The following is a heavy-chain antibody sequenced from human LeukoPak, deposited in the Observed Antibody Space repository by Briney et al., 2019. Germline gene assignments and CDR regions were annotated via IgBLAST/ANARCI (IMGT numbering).Heavy chain of an antibody. CDR3: ARDRGTTGTTGWLFEY. J-gene: IGHJ4*02. CDR2: IWYDGSNK. CDR1: GFIFSGSG. Sequence: GGSLRLSCAASGFIFSGSGMHWVRQAPGKELEWVAIIWYDGSNKYYADSVKGRFTISRDNSKNTLYLQMNSLRAEDTAVYYCARDRGTTGTTGWLFEYWGQGTLVTVSS. V-gene: IGHV3-33*01. D-gene: IGHD1-1*01.